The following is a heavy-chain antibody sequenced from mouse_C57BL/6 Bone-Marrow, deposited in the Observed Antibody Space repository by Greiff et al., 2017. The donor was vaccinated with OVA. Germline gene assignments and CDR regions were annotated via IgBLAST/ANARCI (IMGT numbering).Heavy chain of an antibody. CDR3: VRNPYDGAMDY. V-gene: IGHV2-2*01. CDR2: IWSGGST. J-gene: IGHJ4*01. CDR1: GFSLTSYG. Sequence: VKLMESGPGLVQPSQSLSITCTVSGFSLTSYGVHWVRQSPGQGLEWLGVIWSGGSTDYNAAFISRLSISKDNSKSQVFFKMNSLQADDTAIYYCVRNPYDGAMDYWGQGTSVTVSS. D-gene: IGHD2-12*01.